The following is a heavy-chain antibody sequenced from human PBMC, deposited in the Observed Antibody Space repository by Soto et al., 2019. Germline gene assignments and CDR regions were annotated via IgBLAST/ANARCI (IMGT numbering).Heavy chain of an antibody. CDR1: VRSLFGYY. J-gene: IGHJ5*02. CDR3: ARARRLENWFDP. Sequence: ETLSLIGTVSVRSLFGYYCTWIRQRAGGGLEWIGRINSDGNTNYSPSLKSRVTMSVDPSRKHFSLNLTSVTAADTASSFCARARRLENWFDPWGPGIQVTVSS. CDR2: INSDGNT. D-gene: IGHD5-12*01. V-gene: IGHV4-4*07.